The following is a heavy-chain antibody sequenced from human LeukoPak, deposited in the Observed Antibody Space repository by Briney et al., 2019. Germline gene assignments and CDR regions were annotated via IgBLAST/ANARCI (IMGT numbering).Heavy chain of an antibody. V-gene: IGHV1-8*03. J-gene: IGHJ5*02. CDR2: MNPNSGNA. D-gene: IGHD2-2*02. CDR1: GYTFTTYD. Sequence: ASVKVSCKASGYTFTTYDINWARQATRQGLEWMGWMNPNSGNAGYAQNFQGRVTITRNTSISTAYMELSSLRSEDTAVYYCARGGCSSTSCYTSHNWFDPWGQGTLVTVSS. CDR3: ARGGCSSTSCYTSHNWFDP.